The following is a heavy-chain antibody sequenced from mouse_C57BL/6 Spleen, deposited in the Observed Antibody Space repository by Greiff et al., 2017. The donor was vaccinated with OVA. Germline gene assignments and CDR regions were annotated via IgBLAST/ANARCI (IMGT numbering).Heavy chain of an antibody. Sequence: QVQLKQPGAELVKPGASVKMSCKASGYTFTSYWITWVKQRPGQGLEWIGDIYPGSGSTNYNEKFKSKATLTVDTSSSTAYMQLSSLTSEDSAVYYCARFSYDYDWFAYWGQGTLVTVSA. J-gene: IGHJ3*01. V-gene: IGHV1-55*01. CDR3: ARFSYDYDWFAY. CDR2: IYPGSGST. CDR1: GYTFTSYW. D-gene: IGHD2-4*01.